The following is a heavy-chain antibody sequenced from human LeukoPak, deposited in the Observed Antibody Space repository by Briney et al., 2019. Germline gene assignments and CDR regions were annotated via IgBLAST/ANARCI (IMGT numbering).Heavy chain of an antibody. CDR1: GFTFSNYG. CDR3: ARRDTAFDC. D-gene: IGHD4-17*01. J-gene: IGHJ4*02. CDR2: IWDDGSNQ. V-gene: IGHV3-33*01. Sequence: GRSLRLSCAASGFTFSNYGMHWVRQAPGKGLEWVAAIWDDGSNQYYADSVKGRFTISRDNSKDMLYLQMNNLRAEDTSVYYCARRDTAFDCWGQGTLVTVSS.